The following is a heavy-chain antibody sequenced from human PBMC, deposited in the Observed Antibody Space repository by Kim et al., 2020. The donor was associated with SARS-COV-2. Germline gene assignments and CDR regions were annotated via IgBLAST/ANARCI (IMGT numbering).Heavy chain of an antibody. CDR3: AKGAGLQYSSSLNWYCDL. Sequence: GGSLRLSCAASGFTFSSYAMSWVRQAPGKGLEWVSAISGSGGSKYYADSVKGRFTISRDNSKNTLYLQMNSLRVEDTAVYYCAKGAGLQYSSSLNWYCDLWGRGTLVTVSS. CDR1: GFTFSSYA. CDR2: ISGSGGSK. V-gene: IGHV3-23*01. J-gene: IGHJ2*01. D-gene: IGHD6-13*01.